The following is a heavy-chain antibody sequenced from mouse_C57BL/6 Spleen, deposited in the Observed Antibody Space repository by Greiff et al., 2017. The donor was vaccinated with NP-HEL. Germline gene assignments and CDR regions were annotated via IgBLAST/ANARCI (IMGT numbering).Heavy chain of an antibody. CDR1: GYTFTSYW. CDR2: IDPNSGGT. Sequence: QVQLKQPGAELVKPGASVKLSCKASGYTFTSYWMHWVKQRPGRGLEWIGRIDPNSGGTKYNEKFKSKATLTVDKPSSTAYMQLSSLTSEDSAVYYCARGDYYGYDGGYWYFDVWGTGTTVTVSS. D-gene: IGHD2-2*01. J-gene: IGHJ1*03. V-gene: IGHV1-72*01. CDR3: ARGDYYGYDGGYWYFDV.